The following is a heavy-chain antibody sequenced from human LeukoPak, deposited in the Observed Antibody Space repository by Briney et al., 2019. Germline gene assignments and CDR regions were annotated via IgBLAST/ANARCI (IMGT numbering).Heavy chain of an antibody. CDR2: ISSSSSYI. Sequence: GGSLRLSCAASGFTFSNFNMNWVRQAPGKGLEWVSSISSSSSYIYYADSVKGRFTISRDNAKNSLYLQMNSLRAEDTAVYYCARDYYDSSGYFDPWGQGTLVTVSS. CDR3: ARDYYDSSGYFDP. J-gene: IGHJ5*02. V-gene: IGHV3-21*01. D-gene: IGHD3-22*01. CDR1: GFTFSNFN.